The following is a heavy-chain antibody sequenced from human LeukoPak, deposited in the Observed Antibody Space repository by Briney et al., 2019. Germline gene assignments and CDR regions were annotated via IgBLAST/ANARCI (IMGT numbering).Heavy chain of an antibody. J-gene: IGHJ5*02. CDR2: IYHSGST. CDR3: VRGVSGNWFDP. D-gene: IGHD3-10*01. V-gene: IGHV4-38-2*02. Sequence: SETLSLTCTVSGYSISSGYYWGWIRQPPGKGLEWIRSIYHSGSTYYNPSLKSRVTISVDTSKNQFSLKLCSVTAADTAVYYCVRGVSGNWFDPWGQGTLVTVSS. CDR1: GYSISSGYY.